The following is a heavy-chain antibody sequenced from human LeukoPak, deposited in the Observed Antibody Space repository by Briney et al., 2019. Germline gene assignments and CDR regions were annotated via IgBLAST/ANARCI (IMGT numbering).Heavy chain of an antibody. J-gene: IGHJ6*03. V-gene: IGHV3-20*01. D-gene: IGHD1-26*01. CDR1: GFTFDDYG. CDR3: ARSYSGSYYYYMDV. Sequence: PGGSLRLSCAASGFTFDDYGMSWVRQAPGKGLEWVSGINWNGGSTGYADSVKGRFTISRDNAKNSLYLQMNSLRAEDTALYHCARSYSGSYYYYMDVWGKGTTVTVSS. CDR2: INWNGGST.